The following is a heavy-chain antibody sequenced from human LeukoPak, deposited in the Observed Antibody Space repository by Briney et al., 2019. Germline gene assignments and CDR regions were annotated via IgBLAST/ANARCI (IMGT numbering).Heavy chain of an antibody. CDR2: IGGSGGRT. J-gene: IGHJ4*02. CDR1: GITLSNYG. V-gene: IGHV3-23*01. Sequence: GSLRLSCAVSGITLSNYGMSWVRQAPGKGLEWVAGIGGSGGRTNYADSVKGRFTISRDNPKNTLNLQVNSLRAEDTAVYFCAKRGVVIRVILVGFHKEAYYFDSWGQGALVIVSS. D-gene: IGHD3-22*01. CDR3: AKRGVVIRVILVGFHKEAYYFDS.